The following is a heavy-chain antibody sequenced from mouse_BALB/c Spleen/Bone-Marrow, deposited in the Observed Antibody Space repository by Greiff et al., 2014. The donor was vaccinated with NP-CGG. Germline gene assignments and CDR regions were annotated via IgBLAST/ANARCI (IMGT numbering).Heavy chain of an antibody. Sequence: DVHLVESGGGLVKPGGSLKLSCAASGFTFSDYYKYWVRQTPEKRLEWVATISDGGSYTDYPGSVKGRFTVSRDNAKNNLYLQMSSLKSEDTAMYYCARTYRPFALDYWGQGTSVTVSS. V-gene: IGHV5-4*02. D-gene: IGHD2-14*01. CDR3: ARTYRPFALDY. J-gene: IGHJ4*01. CDR2: ISDGGSYT. CDR1: GFTFSDYY.